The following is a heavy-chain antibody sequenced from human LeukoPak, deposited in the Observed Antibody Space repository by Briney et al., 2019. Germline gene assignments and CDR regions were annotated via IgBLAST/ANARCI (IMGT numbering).Heavy chain of an antibody. CDR2: ISGSGGST. Sequence: QSGGSLRLSCAASGFTFSSYAMSWVRQAPGKGLEWVSAISGSGGSTYFADFVKGRFTISRDNSRNTTLLQMNSLRAEDTAVYYCARDLGSWPGSYFDYWGQGTLVTVSS. V-gene: IGHV3-23*01. CDR3: ARDLGSWPGSYFDY. J-gene: IGHJ4*02. CDR1: GFTFSSYA. D-gene: IGHD3-10*01.